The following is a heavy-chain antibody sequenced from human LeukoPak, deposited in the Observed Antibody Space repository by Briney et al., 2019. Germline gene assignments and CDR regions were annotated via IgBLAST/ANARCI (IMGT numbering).Heavy chain of an antibody. CDR2: IYYDGSNI. Sequence: SGGSLRLSCAASEFTFTTYGMHWVRQAPGKGLEWVAFIYYDGSNIYYADYVKGRFTISRDNAKNSLYLQMNSLRDEDTAVYYCASRRESFDYWGQGTLVTVSS. CDR3: ASRRESFDY. V-gene: IGHV3-33*01. CDR1: EFTFTTYG. J-gene: IGHJ4*02.